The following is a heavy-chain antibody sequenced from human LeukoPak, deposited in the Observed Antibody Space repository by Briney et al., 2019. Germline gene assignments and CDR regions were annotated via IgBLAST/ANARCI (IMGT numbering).Heavy chain of an antibody. V-gene: IGHV1-2*02. Sequence: ASVKVSCKASGYTFTGYDMHWVRQAPGQGLEWMGWINPNSGGTNYAQKFQGRVTMTRDTSISTAYMELSRLRSDDTAVYYCARQSWDGSYGYFDYWGQGTLVTVSS. D-gene: IGHD1-26*01. CDR1: GYTFTGYD. J-gene: IGHJ4*02. CDR3: ARQSWDGSYGYFDY. CDR2: INPNSGGT.